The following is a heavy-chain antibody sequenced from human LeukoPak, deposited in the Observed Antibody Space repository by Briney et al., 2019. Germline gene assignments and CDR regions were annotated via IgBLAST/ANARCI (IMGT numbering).Heavy chain of an antibody. V-gene: IGHV3-30*02. J-gene: IGHJ4*02. CDR1: GFTFSSYG. D-gene: IGHD2-21*01. CDR2: IRYDGSNK. CDR3: AKAPVTTCRGAYCYPFDY. Sequence: GGSLRLSCAASGFTFSSYGMHWVRQAPGKGLEWVGFIRYDGSNKYYADSVKGRFTISRDNSKNTLYLQMNSLRAEDTAVYYCAKAPVTTCRGAYCYPFDYWGQGTLVTVSS.